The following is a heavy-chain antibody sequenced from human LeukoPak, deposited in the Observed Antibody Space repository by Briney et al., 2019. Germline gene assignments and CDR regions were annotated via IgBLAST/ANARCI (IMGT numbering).Heavy chain of an antibody. D-gene: IGHD4-17*01. CDR2: IIPILGIA. Sequence: GASVKVSCKASGGTFSSYAITWVRQAPGQGLEWMGRIIPILGIANYAQKFQGRVTITADKSTSTAYIELSSLRSEDTAVYYCARGTYGDYEVHDYWGQGTLVTVSS. CDR3: ARGTYGDYEVHDY. CDR1: GGTFSSYA. J-gene: IGHJ4*02. V-gene: IGHV1-69*04.